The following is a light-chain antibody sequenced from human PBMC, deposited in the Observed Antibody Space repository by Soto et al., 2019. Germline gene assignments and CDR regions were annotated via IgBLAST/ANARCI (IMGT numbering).Light chain of an antibody. J-gene: IGKJ4*01. Sequence: EIVLTQSPATLSLSPGERATLSCRASQSVSSYLAWYQQKPGQAPRLLIYDASNRATGIPARFSGSGSGTDFTLTISSLEPEDFAFYYCQQRSNWLTFGGGTKGEIK. CDR1: QSVSSY. CDR2: DAS. V-gene: IGKV3-11*01. CDR3: QQRSNWLT.